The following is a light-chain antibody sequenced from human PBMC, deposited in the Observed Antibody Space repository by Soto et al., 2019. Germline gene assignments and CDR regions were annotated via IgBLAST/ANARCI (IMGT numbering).Light chain of an antibody. Sequence: EIVLTQSPATLSVSPGERVTLSCRASQSVDINLAWYQQKPGQAPRLLIYGASTRATDMSGTFSGRGSGTEFTLTSSNVRPEDFAVYYCQQYRSWPRTFGQGTKVEIK. CDR3: QQYRSWPRT. CDR2: GAS. J-gene: IGKJ1*01. CDR1: QSVDIN. V-gene: IGKV3-15*01.